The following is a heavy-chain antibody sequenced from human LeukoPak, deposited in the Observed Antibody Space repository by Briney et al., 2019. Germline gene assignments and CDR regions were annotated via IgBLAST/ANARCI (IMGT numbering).Heavy chain of an antibody. CDR1: GGSFSGYY. CDR2: INHSGST. D-gene: IGHD3-3*01. J-gene: IGHJ5*02. V-gene: IGHV4-34*01. Sequence: SETLSLTCAVYGGSFSGYYWSWIRQPPGKGLEWIGEINHSGSTNYNPSLKSRVTISVDTSKNQFSLKLSSVTAADTAVYYCARDLSDFWSGYYRYNWFDPWGQGTLVTVSS. CDR3: ARDLSDFWSGYYRYNWFDP.